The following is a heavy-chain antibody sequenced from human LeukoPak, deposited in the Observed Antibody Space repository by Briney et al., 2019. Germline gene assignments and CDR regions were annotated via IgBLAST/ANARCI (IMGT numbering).Heavy chain of an antibody. J-gene: IGHJ3*02. V-gene: IGHV4-59*08. CDR2: IYYSGST. D-gene: IGHD3-3*01. CDR1: GGSISSYY. CDR3: ARQDDFWYAFDI. Sequence: PSEALSVTCAVPGGSISSYYSSWIRQPPGKGLEWIGYIYYSGSTNSNPSLKSRVTISVDTSKNQFSLKLSSVTAADTAVYYCARQDDFWYAFDIWGQGTMVTVSS.